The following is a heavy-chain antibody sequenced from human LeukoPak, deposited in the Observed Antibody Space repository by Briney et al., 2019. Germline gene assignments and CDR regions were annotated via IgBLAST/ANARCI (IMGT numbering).Heavy chain of an antibody. D-gene: IGHD2-2*01. CDR2: ISSSSSYI. V-gene: IGHV3-21*01. CDR1: GFTFSSYS. CDR3: ARAGQYGDYFEY. J-gene: IGHJ4*02. Sequence: PGGSLRLSCAASGFTFSSYSMNWVRQAPGKGLEWVSSISSSSSYIYYADSVKGRFTISRDNAKNSLYLQMNSLRAEDTAVYYCARAGQYGDYFEYWGQGSLVTVSS.